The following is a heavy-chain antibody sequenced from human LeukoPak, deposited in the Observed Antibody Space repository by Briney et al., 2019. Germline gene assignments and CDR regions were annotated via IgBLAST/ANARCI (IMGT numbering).Heavy chain of an antibody. CDR2: ISWNSGYI. J-gene: IGHJ5*02. CDR3: ARDGPRWFDP. V-gene: IGHV3-9*01. Sequence: GGSLRLSCAASGFTFDDYAMHWVRQAPGKGLEWVSGISWNSGYIGYADSVKGRFTISRDNAKNSLYLQMNSLRAEDTALYYCARDGPRWFDPWGQGTLVTVSS. CDR1: GFTFDDYA.